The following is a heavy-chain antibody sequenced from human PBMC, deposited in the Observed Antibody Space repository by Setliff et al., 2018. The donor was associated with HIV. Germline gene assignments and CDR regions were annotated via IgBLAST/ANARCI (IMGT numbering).Heavy chain of an antibody. J-gene: IGHJ4*02. V-gene: IGHV4-34*01. Sequence: SETLSLTCAVYGGSFSNHYWTRIRQPPGKGLEWIGEINPSESTHYNPSLKSRVTISVDTSKNQSSLILTSVTAADTAVYYCARGGDWTLDYWGRGSLVTVSS. CDR2: INPSEST. D-gene: IGHD2-21*02. CDR3: ARGGDWTLDY. CDR1: GGSFSNHY.